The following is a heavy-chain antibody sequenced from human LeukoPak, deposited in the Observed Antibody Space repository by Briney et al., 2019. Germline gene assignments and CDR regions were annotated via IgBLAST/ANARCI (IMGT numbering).Heavy chain of an antibody. CDR1: GFTFSSYW. CDR2: INSDGSTT. CDR3: ARAGVVGATIALDI. J-gene: IGHJ3*02. V-gene: IGHV3-74*01. D-gene: IGHD1-26*01. Sequence: GGSLRLSCAASGFTFSSYWMHWVRQAPGKGLVWVSRINSDGSTTTYADSVKGRFTISRDNAKNTLYLQMNSLRVEDTAVYYCARAGVVGATIALDIWGQGTMGTVPS.